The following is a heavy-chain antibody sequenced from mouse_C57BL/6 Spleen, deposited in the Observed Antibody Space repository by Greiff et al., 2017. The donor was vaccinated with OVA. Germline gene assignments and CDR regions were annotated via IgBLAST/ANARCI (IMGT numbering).Heavy chain of an antibody. CDR1: GYTFTDYE. J-gene: IGHJ1*03. Sequence: QVQLQQSGAELVRPGASVTLSCKASGYTFTDYEMHWVKQTPVHGLEWIGAIDPETGGTAYNQKFKGKAILTADKSSSTAYMELRSLTSEDSAVYYCTRGGSTVGGFDWYFDVWGTGTTVTVSS. CDR3: TRGGSTVGGFDWYFDV. CDR2: IDPETGGT. D-gene: IGHD1-1*01. V-gene: IGHV1-15*01.